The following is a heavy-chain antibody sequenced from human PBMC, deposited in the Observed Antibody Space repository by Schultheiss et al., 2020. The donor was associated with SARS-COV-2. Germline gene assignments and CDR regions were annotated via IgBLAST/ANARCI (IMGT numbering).Heavy chain of an antibody. J-gene: IGHJ6*02. Sequence: GESLKISCAASGFTFDDYAMHWVRQAPGKGLEWVSGIGTAGDTYYPGSVKGRFTISRENAKNSLYLQMNSLRAEDTAVYYCARDRFGYSYGPHLYYYGMDVWGQGTTVTVSS. CDR1: GFTFDDYA. D-gene: IGHD5-18*01. V-gene: IGHV3-13*01. CDR2: IGTAGDT. CDR3: ARDRFGYSYGPHLYYYGMDV.